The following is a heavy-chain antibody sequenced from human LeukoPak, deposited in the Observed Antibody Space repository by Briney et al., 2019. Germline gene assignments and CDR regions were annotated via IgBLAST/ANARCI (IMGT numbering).Heavy chain of an antibody. CDR1: GFIFNEYA. Sequence: GGSLRLSCAASGFIFNEYAMHWVRQAPGKGLEWVSGISWNSGSIGYADSVKGRFTISRDNAKNSLYLQMNSLRAEDTAVYYCATDGDGVDYWGQGTLVTVSS. J-gene: IGHJ4*02. CDR2: ISWNSGSI. CDR3: ATDGDGVDY. D-gene: IGHD3-10*01. V-gene: IGHV3-9*01.